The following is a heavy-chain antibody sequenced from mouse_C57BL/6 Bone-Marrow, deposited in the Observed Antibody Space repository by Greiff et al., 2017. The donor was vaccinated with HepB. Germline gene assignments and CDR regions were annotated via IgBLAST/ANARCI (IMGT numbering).Heavy chain of an antibody. V-gene: IGHV1-82*01. Sequence: VKLQESGPELVKPGASVKISCKASGYAFSSSWMNWVKQRPGKGLEWIGRIYPGDGDTNYNGKFKGKATLTADKSSSTAYMQLSSLTSEDSAVYFCALTTVVARYFDVWGTGTTVTVSS. CDR3: ALTTVVARYFDV. J-gene: IGHJ1*03. CDR2: IYPGDGDT. D-gene: IGHD1-1*01. CDR1: GYAFSSSW.